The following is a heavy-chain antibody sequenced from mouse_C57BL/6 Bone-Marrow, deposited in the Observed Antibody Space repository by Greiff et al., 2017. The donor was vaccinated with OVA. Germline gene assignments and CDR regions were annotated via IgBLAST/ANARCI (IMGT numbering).Heavy chain of an antibody. CDR2: IHPNSGST. V-gene: IGHV1-64*01. D-gene: IGHD2-5*01. CDR3: ARGGNSKPSMDY. J-gene: IGHJ4*01. Sequence: QVQLQQPGAELVKPGASVKLSCKASGYTFTSYWMHWVKQRPGQGLEWIGMIHPNSGSTNYNAKFKSKATLTVDKSSRTAYMQLSSLTSEDSAVYYCARGGNSKPSMDYWGQGTSVTVSS. CDR1: GYTFTSYW.